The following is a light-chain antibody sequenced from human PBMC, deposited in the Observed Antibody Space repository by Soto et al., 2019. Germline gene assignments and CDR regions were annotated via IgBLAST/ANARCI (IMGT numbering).Light chain of an antibody. CDR1: QTVRNND. Sequence: EFVLTQSPGTLSLSPGERATLSCRASQTVRNNDLAWYQQNPGQAPRLLIYDASSRATGIPDRFSGGGSGTDFTPPISRLEPEDFAVYYCQQYGSSPPWTFGQGTKVDIK. CDR3: QQYGSSPPWT. J-gene: IGKJ1*01. CDR2: DAS. V-gene: IGKV3-20*01.